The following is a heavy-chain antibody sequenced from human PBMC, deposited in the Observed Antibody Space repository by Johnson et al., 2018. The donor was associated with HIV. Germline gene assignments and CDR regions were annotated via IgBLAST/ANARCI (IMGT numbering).Heavy chain of an antibody. CDR3: AKVIALAGRPDAFDV. Sequence: QMLLVESGGGVVQPGGSLRLSCAASGLTFSNYGSHWVRQAPGKGLEWVAFIRYDGNNKYYADSVKGRFTISRDNSKKTLHLQMSSLRGDDTAIYYCAKVIALAGRPDAFDVWGRGTVVTVSS. V-gene: IGHV3-30*02. J-gene: IGHJ3*01. D-gene: IGHD6-19*01. CDR1: GLTFSNYG. CDR2: IRYDGNNK.